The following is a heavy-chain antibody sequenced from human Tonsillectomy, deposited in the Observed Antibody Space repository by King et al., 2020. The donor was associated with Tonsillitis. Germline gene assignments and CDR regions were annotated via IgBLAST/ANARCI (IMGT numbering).Heavy chain of an antibody. D-gene: IGHD1-26*01. V-gene: IGHV3-30*18. CDR1: GLTFSSYA. Sequence: VQLVESGGGVVQPGRSLRLSCAASGLTFSSYAMHWVRQAPGKGLDWVAVLSFDGSKKYYADSVKGRFTISRDNSKNTLYLQMNSLRPEDTAVYYCAKDQGSGSDYYYYMD. J-gene: IGHJ6*03. CDR2: LSFDGSKK. CDR3: AKDQGSGSDYYYYMD.